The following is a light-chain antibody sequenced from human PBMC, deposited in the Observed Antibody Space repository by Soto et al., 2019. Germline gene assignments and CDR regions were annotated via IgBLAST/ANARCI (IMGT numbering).Light chain of an antibody. Sequence: QSALTQPRSVSGSPGQSVTISCTGTSSDVGHYNYVSWYQQNPGKAPKLMVYDVSKRPSGVPDRFSGSKSGNTASLIISGLQAEDEADYYCCSYSGSYTYVLFGGGTKLTVL. CDR1: SSDVGHYNY. CDR3: CSYSGSYTYVL. CDR2: DVS. J-gene: IGLJ2*01. V-gene: IGLV2-11*01.